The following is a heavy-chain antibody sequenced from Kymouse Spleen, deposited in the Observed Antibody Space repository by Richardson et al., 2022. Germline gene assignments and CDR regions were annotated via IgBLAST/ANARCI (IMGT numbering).Heavy chain of an antibody. CDR1: GGSISSYY. CDR3: ARFGTGTTDY. CDR2: IYYSGST. D-gene: IGHD1-7*01. Sequence: QVQLQESGPGLVKPSETLSLTCTVSGGSISSYYWSWIRQPPGKGLEWIGYIYYSGSTNYNPSLKSRVTISVDTSKNQFSLKLSSVTAADTAVYYCARFGTGTTDYWGQGTLVTVSS. J-gene: IGHJ4*02. V-gene: IGHV4-59*01.